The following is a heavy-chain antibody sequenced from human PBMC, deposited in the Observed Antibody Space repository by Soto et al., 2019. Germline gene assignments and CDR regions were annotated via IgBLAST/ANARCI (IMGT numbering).Heavy chain of an antibody. V-gene: IGHV1-18*01. J-gene: IGHJ3*02. D-gene: IGHD3-9*01. CDR1: GYTFTSYG. CDR3: ARELVTAIPTDDAFDI. CDR2: ISAYNGNT. Sequence: QVPLVQSGAEVKKPGASVKVSCKASGYTFTSYGISWVRQAPGQGLEWMGWISAYNGNTNYAQKLQGRVTMTTDTSTSTAYRELRSLRSDETAVYYCARELVTAIPTDDAFDIWGQGTMVTVSS.